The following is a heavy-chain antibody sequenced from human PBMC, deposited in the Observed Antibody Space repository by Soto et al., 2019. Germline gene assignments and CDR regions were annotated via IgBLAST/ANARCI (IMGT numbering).Heavy chain of an antibody. V-gene: IGHV4-34*09. Sequence: SETLSLTCAVYGGSFSGYYWSWIRQPPGKGLEWIGEINHSGSTNYNPSLKSRVTISVDTSKNQFSLKLSSVTAADTAVYHCARDPGRYYYMDVWGKGTTVTVSS. J-gene: IGHJ6*03. CDR3: ARDPGRYYYMDV. CDR1: GGSFSGYY. CDR2: INHSGST.